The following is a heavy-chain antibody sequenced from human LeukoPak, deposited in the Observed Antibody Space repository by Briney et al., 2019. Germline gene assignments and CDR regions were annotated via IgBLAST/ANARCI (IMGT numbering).Heavy chain of an antibody. V-gene: IGHV4-59*08. CDR3: ARQEYSYGYYMDV. Sequence: PSETLSLTCTVSGGSIIGDYWSWIRQPPGKGLEWIGYIYYSGSSSYNPSLKSRVTMSVDTSKNQFSLNLSSVTAADTAVYYCARQEYSYGYYMDVWGKGTTVTVSS. D-gene: IGHD5-18*01. CDR2: IYYSGSS. CDR1: GGSIIGDY. J-gene: IGHJ6*03.